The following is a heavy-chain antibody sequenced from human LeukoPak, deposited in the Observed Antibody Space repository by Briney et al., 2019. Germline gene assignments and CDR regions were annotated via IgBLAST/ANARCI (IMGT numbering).Heavy chain of an antibody. CDR1: GFIFSSYE. Sequence: GGSLRLSCAASGFIFSSYEMNWVRQAPGKGLEWVSYISSRGGAIYYADSLKGRFTISRGNAKNSLYLQMSSLRAEDTAVYYCAKLTEVAPTRPQGFDLWGRGTLVTVSS. J-gene: IGHJ2*01. CDR3: AKLTEVAPTRPQGFDL. CDR2: ISSRGGAI. V-gene: IGHV3-48*03. D-gene: IGHD5-12*01.